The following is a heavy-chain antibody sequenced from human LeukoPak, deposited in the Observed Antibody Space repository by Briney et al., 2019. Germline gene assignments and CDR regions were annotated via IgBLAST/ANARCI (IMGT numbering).Heavy chain of an antibody. D-gene: IGHD3-10*01. CDR3: ARAPPTMVRGLRVGYYFDY. Sequence: GASLKVSCKASGYTFTSYYMHWVRQAPGQGLEWMGIINPSGGSTSYAQKFQGRVTMTRDTSTSTVYMELSSLRSEDTAVYYCARAPPTMVRGLRVGYYFDYWGQGTLVTVSS. V-gene: IGHV1-46*01. J-gene: IGHJ4*02. CDR2: INPSGGST. CDR1: GYTFTSYY.